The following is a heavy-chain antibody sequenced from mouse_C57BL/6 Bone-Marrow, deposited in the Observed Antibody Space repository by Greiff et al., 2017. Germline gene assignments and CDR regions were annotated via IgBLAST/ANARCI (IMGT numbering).Heavy chain of an antibody. CDR2: INPSSGYT. Sequence: VQGVESGAELAKPGASVKLSCKASGYTFTSYLMHWVKQRPGQGLEWIGYINPSSGYTKYNQKFKDKATLTADKSSTTAYMQLSSLTYEDSAVYCFAICPGFAYWGQGTLVTVSA. V-gene: IGHV1-7*01. CDR3: AICPGFAY. J-gene: IGHJ3*01. D-gene: IGHD6-1*01. CDR1: GYTFTSYL.